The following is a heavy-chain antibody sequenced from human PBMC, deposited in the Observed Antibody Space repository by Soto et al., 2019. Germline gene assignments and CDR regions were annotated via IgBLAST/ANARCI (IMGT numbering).Heavy chain of an antibody. Sequence: QVHLQESGPGLVKPSETLSLTCTVSGGSINNHYWSWIRQPPGKGQEWIGYIYYTGSTNYNPSLKSRVTMSVDTSKNQFSLNLTSLTAADTAIYYCARANWYSEYWGQGTLITVSS. D-gene: IGHD7-27*01. J-gene: IGHJ4*02. CDR1: GGSINNHY. CDR2: IYYTGST. V-gene: IGHV4-59*11. CDR3: ARANWYSEY.